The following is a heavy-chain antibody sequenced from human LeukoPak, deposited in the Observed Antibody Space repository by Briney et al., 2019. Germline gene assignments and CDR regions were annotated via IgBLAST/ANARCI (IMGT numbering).Heavy chain of an antibody. Sequence: GGSLRLSCAASGFTFSDYYMSWIRQAPGKGLEWVSYISSSGSTIYYADSVKGRFTISRDNAKNSLYLQMNSLRAEDTAVYYCARVGYDSSGYYQYEYFQHWGQGTLVTVSS. J-gene: IGHJ1*01. CDR1: GFTFSDYY. V-gene: IGHV3-11*04. CDR3: ARVGYDSSGYYQYEYFQH. CDR2: ISSSGSTI. D-gene: IGHD3-22*01.